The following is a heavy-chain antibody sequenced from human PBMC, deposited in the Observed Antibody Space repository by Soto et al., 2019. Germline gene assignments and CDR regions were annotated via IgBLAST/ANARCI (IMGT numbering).Heavy chain of an antibody. CDR3: ANVKSTGSYYYYYMDV. V-gene: IGHV3-23*01. Sequence: GGSLRLSCAASGFTFSSYAMSCVRQAPGKGLEWVSAITGSGGSTYYADSVKGRFTISRDNSKNTLYLQMNSLRAEDTAVYYCANVKSTGSYYYYYMDVWGKGTAVTVSS. D-gene: IGHD3-9*01. J-gene: IGHJ6*03. CDR2: ITGSGGST. CDR1: GFTFSSYA.